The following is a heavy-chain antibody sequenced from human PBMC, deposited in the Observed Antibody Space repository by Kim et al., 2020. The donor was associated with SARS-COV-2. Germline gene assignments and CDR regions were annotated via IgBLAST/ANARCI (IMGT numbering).Heavy chain of an antibody. CDR3: AKDIGPPPWDSSSRYWDYYDFGMDV. V-gene: IGHV3-9*01. Sequence: GGSLRLSCAASGFTFDDYAMHWVRQAPGKGLEWVSGISWNSGSIGYADSVKGRFTISRDNAKNSLYLQMNSLRAEDTALYYCAKDIGPPPWDSSSRYWDYYDFGMDVWRQGTTVTVSS. D-gene: IGHD6-13*01. CDR2: ISWNSGSI. J-gene: IGHJ6*02. CDR1: GFTFDDYA.